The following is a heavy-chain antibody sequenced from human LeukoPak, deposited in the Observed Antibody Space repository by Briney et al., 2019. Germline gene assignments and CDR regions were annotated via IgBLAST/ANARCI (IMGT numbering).Heavy chain of an antibody. J-gene: IGHJ4*02. CDR2: IYYSGST. CDR1: GGSISSSSYY. V-gene: IGHV4-39*07. Sequence: SETLSLTCTVSGGSISSSSYYWGWIRQPPGKGLEWIGSIYYSGSTYYNPSLKSRVTISVDTSKNQFSLKLSSVTAADTAVYYCARGADYYGSGSYPFDYWGQGTLVTVSS. CDR3: ARGADYYGSGSYPFDY. D-gene: IGHD3-10*01.